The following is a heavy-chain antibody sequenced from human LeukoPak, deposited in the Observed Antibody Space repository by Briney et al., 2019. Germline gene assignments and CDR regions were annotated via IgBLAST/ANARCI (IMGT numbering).Heavy chain of an antibody. CDR2: IYYTGSA. CDR1: GGSISGFY. Sequence: SETLSLTCTVSGGSISGFYWTWIRRPPGKGLEWIGQIYYTGSADYNPSLKSRITISVDTSKNQISLMVRSVTAADTAVYHCARFGVNYDMDVWGQGPRSPSP. J-gene: IGHJ6*02. CDR3: ARFGVNYDMDV. V-gene: IGHV4-59*01. D-gene: IGHD2-8*01.